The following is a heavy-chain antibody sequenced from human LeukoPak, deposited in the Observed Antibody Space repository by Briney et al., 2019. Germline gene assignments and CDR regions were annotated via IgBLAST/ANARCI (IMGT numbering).Heavy chain of an antibody. D-gene: IGHD3-10*01. CDR1: GFTFSTHA. CDR2: ISTDGVGT. CDR3: ARYGSGSCYDY. V-gene: IGHV3-64*01. Sequence: GGSLRLSCAASGFTFSTHAMHWVRQAPGKGLEYVSAISTDGVGTYYANSVKGRFTISRDNSKNTLYLQMGSLRVEDMAVYYCARYGSGSCYDYWGQGTLVTVSS. J-gene: IGHJ4*02.